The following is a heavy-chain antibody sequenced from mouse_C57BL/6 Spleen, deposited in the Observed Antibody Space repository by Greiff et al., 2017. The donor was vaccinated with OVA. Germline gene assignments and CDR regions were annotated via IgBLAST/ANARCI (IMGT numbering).Heavy chain of an antibody. J-gene: IGHJ4*01. CDR2: INPGSGGT. D-gene: IGHD2-5*01. CDR1: GYAFTNYL. V-gene: IGHV1-54*01. Sequence: QVQLQQSGAELVRPGTSVKVSCKASGYAFTNYLIEWVKQRPGQGLEWIGVINPGSGGTNYNEKFKGKATLTADKSSSTAYMQLSSLTSEDSAVYFCARGYYSNLYYYAMDYWGQGTSVTVSS. CDR3: ARGYYSNLYYYAMDY.